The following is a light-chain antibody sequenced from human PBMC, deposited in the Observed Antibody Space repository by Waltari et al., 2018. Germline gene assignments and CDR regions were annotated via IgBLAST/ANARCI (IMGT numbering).Light chain of an antibody. CDR1: TGPVPSTYY. CDR2: STS. CDR3: LLYFGGAWV. Sequence: QTVVTQEPSLTVSPRGTVTLTCASNTGPVPSTYYPNWFQQNPGQAPRGLIYSTSNKHSWTPARFSGSLLGGKAALTLSGVQLEDEAEYYCLLYFGGAWVFGGGTKLTVL. J-gene: IGLJ3*02. V-gene: IGLV7-43*01.